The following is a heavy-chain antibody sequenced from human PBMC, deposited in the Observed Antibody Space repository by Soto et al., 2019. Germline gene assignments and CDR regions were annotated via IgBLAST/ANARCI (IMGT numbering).Heavy chain of an antibody. D-gene: IGHD3-9*01. J-gene: IGHJ4*02. CDR1: GGSISSTSYY. Sequence: QLRLQESGPGLVKPSESLSLTCTVSGGSISSTSYYWGWIRQPPGKGLEWIASVYYTGTTDYNPSLKKRVPGSVKTSKNQFAPQLTSGTAADTAVYYCARPPLPPGYHLGYWGQGTLGTRPS. CDR2: VYYTGTT. CDR3: ARPPLPPGYHLGY. V-gene: IGHV4-39*01.